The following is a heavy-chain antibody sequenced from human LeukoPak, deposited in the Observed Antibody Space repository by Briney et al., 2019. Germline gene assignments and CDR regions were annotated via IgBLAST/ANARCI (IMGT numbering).Heavy chain of an antibody. V-gene: IGHV3-53*01. CDR3: AEDTHSSSWYDH. D-gene: IGHD6-19*01. CDR2: IYSDGNT. J-gene: IGHJ5*02. Sequence: GGSLRLSGAVSGFTVSSIYMTWVRQAPGRGLEWVSSIYSDGNTYYADSVKGRFTLSRDSSRNTLYLQMNDLRVEDTAVYYCAEDTHSSSWYDHWGQGTLVTVSS. CDR1: GFTVSSIY.